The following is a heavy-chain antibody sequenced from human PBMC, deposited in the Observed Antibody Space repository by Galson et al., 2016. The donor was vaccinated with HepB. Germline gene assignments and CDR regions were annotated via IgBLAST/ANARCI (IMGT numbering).Heavy chain of an antibody. V-gene: IGHV6-1*01. CDR3: AREGPGIFEY. Sequence: CAISGDSVSSDSAAWNWIRQSPSRGLEWLGRTYYRSQWYTDYAVSVKSRTSINPDTSKNQFSLQLNSVTPEDTAVYYCAREGPGIFEYWGQGTLVTVSS. CDR1: GDSVSSDSAA. J-gene: IGHJ4*02. CDR2: TYYRSQWYT. D-gene: IGHD2/OR15-2a*01.